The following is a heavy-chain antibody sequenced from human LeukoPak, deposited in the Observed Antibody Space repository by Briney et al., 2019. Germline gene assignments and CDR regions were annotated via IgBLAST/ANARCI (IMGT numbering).Heavy chain of an antibody. J-gene: IGHJ4*02. CDR2: IYYSGST. CDR3: ASIAAAGTRLDY. CDR1: GGSISSSSYY. D-gene: IGHD6-13*01. V-gene: IGHV4-39*01. Sequence: SETLSLTCTVSGGSISSSSYYWGWIRQPPGKGLEWIGSIYYSGSTYYNPSHKSRVTISVDTSKNQFSLKLSSVTAADTAVYYCASIAAAGTRLDYWGQGTLVTVSS.